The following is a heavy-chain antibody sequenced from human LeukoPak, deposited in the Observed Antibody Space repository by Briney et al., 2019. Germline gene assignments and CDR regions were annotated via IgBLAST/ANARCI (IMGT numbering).Heavy chain of an antibody. Sequence: PSETLSLTCAVYGGSFSGYYWSWIRQPPGKGLGWIGEINHSGSTNYNPSLKSRVTISVDTSKNQFSLKLSSVTAADTAVYYCARGVMEWLLSYYYGMDVWGQGTTVTVSS. J-gene: IGHJ6*02. CDR1: GGSFSGYY. CDR2: INHSGST. D-gene: IGHD3-3*01. CDR3: ARGVMEWLLSYYYGMDV. V-gene: IGHV4-34*01.